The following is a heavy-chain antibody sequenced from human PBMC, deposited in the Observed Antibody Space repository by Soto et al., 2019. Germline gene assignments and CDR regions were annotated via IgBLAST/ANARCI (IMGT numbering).Heavy chain of an antibody. CDR3: ATFSRRRRDSAMEV. CDR2: IYYSGST. CDR1: GYSISSSNC. D-gene: IGHD2-21*01. Sequence: QVQLQESGPGLVKPSDTLSLTCAVSGYSISSSNCWGWIRQPPGKGLEWIGYIYYSGSTYYNPSRNSRVTISIDTSNNQPALNLSSVTAVDTALYYCATFSRRRRDSAMEVRGQGTTLTVSS. J-gene: IGHJ6*02. V-gene: IGHV4-28*01.